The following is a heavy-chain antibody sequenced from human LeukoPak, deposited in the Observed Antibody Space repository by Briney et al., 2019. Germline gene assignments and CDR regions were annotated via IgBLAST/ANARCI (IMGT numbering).Heavy chain of an antibody. CDR1: GYSISSGYY. Sequence: PSETLSLTCAVSGYSISSGYYWGWMRQPPRKGREWIGSIYHSGSTYYNPSLKSRVTISVDTSKNQFSLKLSSVTAADTAVYYCALYGDYESRQFDYWGQGTLVTVSS. J-gene: IGHJ4*02. CDR2: IYHSGST. V-gene: IGHV4-38-2*01. D-gene: IGHD4-17*01. CDR3: ALYGDYESRQFDY.